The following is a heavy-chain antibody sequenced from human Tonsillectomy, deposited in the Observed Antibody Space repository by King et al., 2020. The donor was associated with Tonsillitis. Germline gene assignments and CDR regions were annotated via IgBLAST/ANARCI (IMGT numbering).Heavy chain of an antibody. Sequence: VQLVESGGGVVQPGRSLRHSCAASGFSFSSYAMHWVRQAPGKGLEWVAVISYDGSNKYYADSVKGRFTISRDNSKNTLYLQMNSLRPEDTAVYFYARGSSGWEYWYFELWGRGTLVTVSS. J-gene: IGHJ2*01. CDR1: GFSFSSYA. CDR2: ISYDGSNK. D-gene: IGHD6-19*01. CDR3: ARGSSGWEYWYFEL. V-gene: IGHV3-30-3*01.